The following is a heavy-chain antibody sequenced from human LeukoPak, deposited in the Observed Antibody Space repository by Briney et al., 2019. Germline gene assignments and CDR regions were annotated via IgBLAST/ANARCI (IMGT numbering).Heavy chain of an antibody. J-gene: IGHJ4*02. CDR1: GGSISSSSYY. Sequence: SETLSLTCTVSGGSISSSSYYWGWIRQPPGKGLAWIGSIYYSGSTYYNPSLKSRVTISVDTSKNQFSLKLSSVTAADTAVYYCARGREQLGLEDYFDYWGQGTLVTVSS. CDR3: ARGREQLGLEDYFDY. V-gene: IGHV4-39*07. CDR2: IYYSGST. D-gene: IGHD6-13*01.